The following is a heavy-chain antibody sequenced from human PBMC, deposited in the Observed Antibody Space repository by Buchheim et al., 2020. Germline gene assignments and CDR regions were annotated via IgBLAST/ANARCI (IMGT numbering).Heavy chain of an antibody. D-gene: IGHD3-10*01. Sequence: QVQLVQSEAEVKKPGALVRISCKASGYTFTRFYIHWFRQAPGQGLEWMGIINPGGEPITYALKFQGRVTMTRDTSTNTVYMELSSLRSEDTAMYYCARELGSTYYFDYWGQGTL. CDR1: GYTFTRFY. CDR2: INPGGEPI. J-gene: IGHJ4*02. CDR3: ARELGSTYYFDY. V-gene: IGHV1-46*03.